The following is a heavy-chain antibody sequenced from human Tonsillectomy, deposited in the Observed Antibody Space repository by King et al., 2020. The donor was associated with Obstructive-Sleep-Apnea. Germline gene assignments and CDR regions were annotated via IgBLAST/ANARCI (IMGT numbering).Heavy chain of an antibody. Sequence: VQLQESGPGLVKPSETLSLTCTVSGGSISSYYWSWIRQPPGKGLEWIGYIYYSGSTNYNPSLKSRVTISVDTSKNQFSLKLSSVTAADTAVYYCARGGYSYGETGFDPWGQGTLVTVSS. J-gene: IGHJ5*02. CDR1: GGSISSYY. V-gene: IGHV4-59*01. D-gene: IGHD5-18*01. CDR2: IYYSGST. CDR3: ARGGYSYGETGFDP.